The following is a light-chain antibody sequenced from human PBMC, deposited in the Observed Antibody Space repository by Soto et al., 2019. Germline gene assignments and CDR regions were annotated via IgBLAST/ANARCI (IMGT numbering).Light chain of an antibody. CDR3: QQYYSYL. CDR2: DAS. V-gene: IGKV1-5*01. Sequence: DIQMTQSPSTLSASVGDRVTITCRASQSISSWLAWYQQKPGKAPKLLIYDASILEIGVPSRFSGSGSGTEFTLAISSLQPDDFATYYCQQYYSYLFGPGTQVDIK. J-gene: IGKJ3*01. CDR1: QSISSW.